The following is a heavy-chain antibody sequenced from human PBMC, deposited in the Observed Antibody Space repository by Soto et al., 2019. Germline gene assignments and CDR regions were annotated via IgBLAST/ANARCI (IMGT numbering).Heavy chain of an antibody. J-gene: IGHJ6*02. Sequence: ASVKVSCKASGYTFTGYYMHWGRQAPGQGLEWMGWINPNRGGTNYAHKFQGRVTMTRDTSISTAYMELSRLRSDDTAVYYCARERWLQCFDYYYYGMDVWGQGTTVTVSS. CDR1: GYTFTGYY. V-gene: IGHV1-2*02. CDR2: INPNRGGT. CDR3: ARERWLQCFDYYYYGMDV. D-gene: IGHD5-12*01.